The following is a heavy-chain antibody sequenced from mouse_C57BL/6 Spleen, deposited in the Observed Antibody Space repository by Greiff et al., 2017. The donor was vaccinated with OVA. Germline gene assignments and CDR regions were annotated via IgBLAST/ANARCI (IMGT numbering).Heavy chain of an antibody. CDR2: IYPGRGST. Sequence: VQLQQPGAELVKPGASVKMSCKASGYTFTSYWITWVKQRPGQGLEWIGDIYPGRGSTNYNEKFKSKATLTVDTSSSTAYMQLSSLTSEDSAVYYCAREGDSSGYSYAMDYWGQGTSVTVSS. D-gene: IGHD3-2*02. CDR1: GYTFTSYW. CDR3: AREGDSSGYSYAMDY. J-gene: IGHJ4*01. V-gene: IGHV1-55*01.